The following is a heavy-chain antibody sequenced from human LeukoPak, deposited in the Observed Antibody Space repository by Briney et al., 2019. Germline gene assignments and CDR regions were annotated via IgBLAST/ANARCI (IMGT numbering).Heavy chain of an antibody. V-gene: IGHV4-38-2*01. J-gene: IGHJ6*03. CDR1: GYSISNNYY. CDR2: LYHSDSA. CDR3: ARQHDSYYYYYIDV. Sequence: SETLSLTCAVSGYSISNNYYWVWIRQPPGRGLEWIGSLYHSDSAYYNTSLRSRVSMSVDTSKNQFSLTLSFVTAADTAVYYCARQHDSYYYYYIDVWGSGTTVTVSS.